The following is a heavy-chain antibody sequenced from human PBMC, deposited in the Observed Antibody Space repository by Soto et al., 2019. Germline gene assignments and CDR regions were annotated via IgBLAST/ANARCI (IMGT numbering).Heavy chain of an antibody. V-gene: IGHV1-2*04. J-gene: IGHJ6*02. CDR1: GYSFTDYQ. CDR3: ARGDSTDCSNGVCSFFYNHDMDV. CDR2: INPKSGGT. D-gene: IGHD2-8*01. Sequence: GASVKVSCKASGYSFTDYQIHWVRQAPGQGLEWLGRINPKSGGTSTAQKFQGWVTMTTDTSISTASMELTRLTSDDTAIYYCARGDSTDCSNGVCSFFYNHDMDVWG.